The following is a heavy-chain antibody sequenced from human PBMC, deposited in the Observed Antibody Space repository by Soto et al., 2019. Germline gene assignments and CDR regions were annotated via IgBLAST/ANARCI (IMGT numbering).Heavy chain of an antibody. V-gene: IGHV2-5*02. CDR2: IYWDDDK. J-gene: IGHJ4*02. CDR3: AHRGRYGSGSYYAIDY. Sequence: QITLKESGPTLVKPTQTLTLTCTFSGFSLSTSGVGVGWIRQPPGKALEWLALIYWDDDKRYSPSLKSRLTITKDTSKNPVVLTMTNMDPVDTATYYCAHRGRYGSGSYYAIDYWGQGTLVTVSS. CDR1: GFSLSTSGVG. D-gene: IGHD3-10*01.